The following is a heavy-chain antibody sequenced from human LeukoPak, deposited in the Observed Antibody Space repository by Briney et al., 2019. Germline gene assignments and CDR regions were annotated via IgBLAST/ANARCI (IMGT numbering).Heavy chain of an antibody. CDR3: AKNLGGLTIDY. CDR2: IRYDGSNK. CDR1: GFTFSSYG. J-gene: IGHJ4*02. Sequence: PGGSLRLSCAASGFTFSSYGMHWVRQAPGKGLEWVAFIRYDGSNKYYADSAKGRFTISRDNSKNTLYLQMNSLRAEDTAVYYCAKNLGGLTIDYWGQGTLVTVSS. V-gene: IGHV3-30*02. D-gene: IGHD3-16*01.